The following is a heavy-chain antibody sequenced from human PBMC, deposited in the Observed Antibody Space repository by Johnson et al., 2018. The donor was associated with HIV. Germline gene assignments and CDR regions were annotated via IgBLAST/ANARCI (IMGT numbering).Heavy chain of an antibody. Sequence: QVPLVESGGGLVQPGASLRLSCAASGFTFSDYDMSWIRQAPGKGLEWVSYISSSGSTIYYADSVEGRFTISRDNAKNSLYLQMNSLRAEDTAVYYCARNGLIPAAKGVAFDIWGQGTTVTVSS. CDR3: ARNGLIPAAKGVAFDI. J-gene: IGHJ3*02. CDR2: ISSSGSTI. D-gene: IGHD2-2*01. V-gene: IGHV3-11*04. CDR1: GFTFSDYD.